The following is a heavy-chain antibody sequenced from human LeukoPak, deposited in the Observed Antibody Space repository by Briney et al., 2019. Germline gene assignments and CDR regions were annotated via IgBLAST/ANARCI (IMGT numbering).Heavy chain of an antibody. V-gene: IGHV3-15*01. CDR3: TTDLAVAGMGSDGY. J-gene: IGHJ4*02. CDR2: IKSKTDGGTT. CDR1: GFTFSIYW. Sequence: GGSLRLSCAASGFTFSIYWMSWVRQAPGKGLEWVGRIKSKTDGGTTDYAAPVKGRFTISRDDSKNTLYLQMNSLKTEDTAVYYCTTDLAVAGMGSDGYWGRGTLVTVSS. D-gene: IGHD6-19*01.